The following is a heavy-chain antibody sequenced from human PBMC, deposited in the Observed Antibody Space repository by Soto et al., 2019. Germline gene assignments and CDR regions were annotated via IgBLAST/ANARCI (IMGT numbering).Heavy chain of an antibody. J-gene: IGHJ4*02. CDR1: GFTFSSYA. V-gene: IGHV3-23*01. D-gene: IGHD3-10*01. CDR2: ISGSGGST. CDR3: AKLPLRGVIITYYFDY. Sequence: GGSLRLSCAASGFTFSSYAMSWVRQAPGKGLEWVSAISGSGGSTYYADSVKGRFTISRDNSKNTLYLQMNSLRAEDTAVYYCAKLPLRGVIITYYFDYGGQGTLVTVSS.